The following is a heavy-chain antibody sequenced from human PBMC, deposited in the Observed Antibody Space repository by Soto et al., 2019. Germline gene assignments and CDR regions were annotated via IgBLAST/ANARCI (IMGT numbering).Heavy chain of an antibody. CDR3: ARADQYYDFWSGFDY. CDR1: GYTFTSYA. V-gene: IGHV1-3*01. J-gene: IGHJ4*02. D-gene: IGHD3-3*01. Sequence: QVPLVQSGAEVKKPGASVKVSCKASGYTFTSYAMHWVRQAPGQRLEWMGWINAGNGNTKYSQKFQGRVTITRDTSASTAYMELSSLRSEDTAVYYCARADQYYDFWSGFDYWGQGTLVTVSS. CDR2: INAGNGNT.